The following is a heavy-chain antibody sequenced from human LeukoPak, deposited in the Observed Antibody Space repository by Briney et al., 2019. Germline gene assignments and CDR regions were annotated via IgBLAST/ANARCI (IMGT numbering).Heavy chain of an antibody. V-gene: IGHV3-21*01. CDR1: GFTFSSYS. J-gene: IGHJ4*02. Sequence: GGSLRLSCAASGFTFSSYSMNWVRQAPGKGLEWVSSISSSSSYIYYADSVKGRFTISRDNAKNSLYLQMNSLRAEDTAVYYCARRYCSSTSCYVLPFDYWGQGTLVTVSS. D-gene: IGHD2-2*01. CDR2: ISSSSSYI. CDR3: ARRYCSSTSCYVLPFDY.